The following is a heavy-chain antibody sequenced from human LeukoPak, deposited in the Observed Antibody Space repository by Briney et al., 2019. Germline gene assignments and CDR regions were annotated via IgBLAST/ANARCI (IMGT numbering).Heavy chain of an antibody. CDR3: ARGGEYYYDSSAPRYYYYYYMDV. Sequence: GASVKVSCKASGYTFTGYYMHWVRQAPGQGLEWMGWINPNSGGTNYAQKLQGRVTMTRDTSISTAYMELRSLRSDDTAVYYCARGGEYYYDSSAPRYYYYYYMDVWGKGTTVTISS. D-gene: IGHD3-22*01. V-gene: IGHV1-2*02. J-gene: IGHJ6*03. CDR1: GYTFTGYY. CDR2: INPNSGGT.